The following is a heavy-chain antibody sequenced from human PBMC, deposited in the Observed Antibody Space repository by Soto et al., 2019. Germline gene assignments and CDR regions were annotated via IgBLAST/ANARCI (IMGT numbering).Heavy chain of an antibody. CDR3: AKAYGGYSYYYYGMDV. CDR1: GFTFDDYT. CDR2: ISWDGGST. Sequence: PGGSLRLSCAASGFTFDDYTMHWVRQAPGKGLEWVSLISWDGGSTYYADSVKGRFTISRDNSKNSLYLQMNSLRTEDTALYYCAKAYGGYSYYYYGMDVWGQGTTVTVSS. D-gene: IGHD2-21*02. V-gene: IGHV3-43*01. J-gene: IGHJ6*02.